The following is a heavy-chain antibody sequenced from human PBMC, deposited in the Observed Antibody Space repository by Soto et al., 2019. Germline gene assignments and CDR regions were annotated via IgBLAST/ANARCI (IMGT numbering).Heavy chain of an antibody. J-gene: IGHJ6*02. V-gene: IGHV3-30*18. CDR3: AKDFADSSSPTGSGMDV. CDR1: GFTFSSYG. Sequence: PGGSLRLSCAASGFTFSSYGMHWVRQAPGKGLEWVAVISYDGSNKYYADSVKGRFTISRDNSKNTLYLQMNSLRAEDTAVYYCAKDFADSSSPTGSGMDVWGQGTTVTVSS. CDR2: ISYDGSNK. D-gene: IGHD6-6*01.